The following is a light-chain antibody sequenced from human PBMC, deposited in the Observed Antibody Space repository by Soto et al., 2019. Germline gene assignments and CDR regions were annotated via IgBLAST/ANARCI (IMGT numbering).Light chain of an antibody. CDR3: CSYTVSGTYV. Sequence: QPALAQPASVSGSAGQSITISCTGTSSDVGGYNYVSWYQQHPGKAPKLMVYAVSNRPSGVSNRFSGSKSGNTATLTISGLQAEDEADYYCCSYTVSGTYVFGTGTKVTVL. CDR2: AVS. CDR1: SSDVGGYNY. V-gene: IGLV2-14*01. J-gene: IGLJ1*01.